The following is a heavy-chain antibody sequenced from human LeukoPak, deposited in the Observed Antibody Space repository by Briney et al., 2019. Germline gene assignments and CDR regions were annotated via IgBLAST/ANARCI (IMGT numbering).Heavy chain of an antibody. Sequence: GGSLRLSCAASGFTFSNYALNWVRQAPGKGLEWVSAISGSGGSTYYADFVKGRFTISRDNSKDTLYLQMNSLKADDTALYYCAKASTLGYSSSWYLDYWGQGTLVTVSS. D-gene: IGHD6-13*01. CDR3: AKASTLGYSSSWYLDY. CDR2: ISGSGGST. V-gene: IGHV3-23*01. CDR1: GFTFSNYA. J-gene: IGHJ4*02.